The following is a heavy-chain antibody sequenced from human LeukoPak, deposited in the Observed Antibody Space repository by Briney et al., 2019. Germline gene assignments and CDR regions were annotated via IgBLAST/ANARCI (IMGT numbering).Heavy chain of an antibody. Sequence: PSETLSLTCAVSGGSFSSGGYSWSWIRQPPGKGLEFIGYIYYSGNTYYNPSLKSRVTISVDTSKNQFSLKLSSVTAADTAVYYCARAAAAGALDYWGQGTLVTVSS. CDR2: IYYSGNT. V-gene: IGHV4-30-4*07. CDR3: ARAAAAGALDY. CDR1: GGSFSSGGYS. D-gene: IGHD6-13*01. J-gene: IGHJ4*02.